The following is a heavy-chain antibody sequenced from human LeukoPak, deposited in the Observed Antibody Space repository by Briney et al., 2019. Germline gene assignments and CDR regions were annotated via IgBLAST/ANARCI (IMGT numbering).Heavy chain of an antibody. Sequence: SETLSLTCAVSGGSISSGGYSWRWIRQPPGKGLEWIGYIYHSGSTYYNPSLKSRVTISVDRSKNQSPLKLSSVTAADTAVYYCARAFYSYDGSGSYFDYWGQGTLVTVSS. CDR3: ARAFYSYDGSGSYFDY. J-gene: IGHJ4*02. CDR1: GGSISSGGYS. CDR2: IYHSGST. D-gene: IGHD3-10*01. V-gene: IGHV4-30-2*01.